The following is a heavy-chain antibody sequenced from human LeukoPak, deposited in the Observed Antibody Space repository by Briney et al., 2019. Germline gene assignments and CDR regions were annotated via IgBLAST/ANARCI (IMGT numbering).Heavy chain of an antibody. CDR3: ARGAYDILTGYTNFFQH. CDR2: ISPSGDST. J-gene: IGHJ1*01. Sequence: ASVKVSCKTSGNTFTSYYMHWVRQAPGQGLEWMGIISPSGDSTTYAQKFQGRVTVTRDTSTSTVYMELSSLRSEDTAMYYCARGAYDILTGYTNFFQHWGQGTLVTVSS. V-gene: IGHV1-46*01. D-gene: IGHD3-9*01. CDR1: GNTFTSYY.